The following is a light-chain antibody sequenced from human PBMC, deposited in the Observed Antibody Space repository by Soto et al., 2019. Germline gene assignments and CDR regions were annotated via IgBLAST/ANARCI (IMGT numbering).Light chain of an antibody. CDR1: QSLTNSF. CDR2: DTY. V-gene: IGKV3-20*01. J-gene: IGKJ5*01. Sequence: VLTQSPGTLYLSPGERATLSCRASQSLTNSFIAWYQQKPGQAPRLLIYDTYSRASGIPDRFSVSGSGTDFTLTISRLETEDFAVFYCQQYGTSEIIFGQGTRLDIK. CDR3: QQYGTSEII.